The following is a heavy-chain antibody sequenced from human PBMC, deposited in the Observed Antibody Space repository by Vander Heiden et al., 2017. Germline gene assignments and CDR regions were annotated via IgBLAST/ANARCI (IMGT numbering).Heavy chain of an antibody. CDR1: GYTFRHYW. Sequence: EVQLVPSGAEVKKPGESLKISCKGSGYTFRHYWINWVRQKPGKGLEWLGRIDPSDSYTNYSPSFQGHVTIPVDNSISTAYLQWGSLKASDSGMYFCARLSANYYGTDWHFDLWGRGTLVTVSS. J-gene: IGHJ2*01. D-gene: IGHD1-26*01. CDR2: IDPSDSYT. CDR3: ARLSANYYGTDWHFDL. V-gene: IGHV5-10-1*03.